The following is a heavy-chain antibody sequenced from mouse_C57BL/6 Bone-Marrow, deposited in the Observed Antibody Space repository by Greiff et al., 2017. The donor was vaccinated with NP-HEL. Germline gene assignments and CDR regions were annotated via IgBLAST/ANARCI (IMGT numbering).Heavy chain of an antibody. J-gene: IGHJ3*01. CDR1: GFTFSSYG. CDR3: ASPNWAWFAY. CDR2: ISSGGSYT. V-gene: IGHV5-6*01. D-gene: IGHD4-1*01. Sequence: EVHLVESGGDLVKPGGSLKLSCAASGFTFSSYGMSWVRQTPDKRLEWVATISSGGSYTYYPDSVKGRFTISRDNAKNTLYLQMSSLKSEDTAMYYCASPNWAWFAYWGQGTLVTVSA.